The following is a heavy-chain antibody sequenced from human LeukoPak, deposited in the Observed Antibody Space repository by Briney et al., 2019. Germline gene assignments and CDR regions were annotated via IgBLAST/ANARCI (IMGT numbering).Heavy chain of an antibody. CDR3: AKTLLTVNLYDY. D-gene: IGHD4-11*01. CDR1: GFTFSSYG. Sequence: TGGSLRLSCAASGFTFSSYGMHGVRQAPGKGLEWVAVISYDGSNKYYADSVKGRFTISRDNSKNTLYLQMNSLRAEDTAVYYCAKTLLTVNLYDYWGQGTLVTVSS. V-gene: IGHV3-30*18. J-gene: IGHJ4*02. CDR2: ISYDGSNK.